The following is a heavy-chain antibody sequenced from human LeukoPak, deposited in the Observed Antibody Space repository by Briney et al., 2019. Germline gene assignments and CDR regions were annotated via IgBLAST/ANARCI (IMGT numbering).Heavy chain of an antibody. Sequence: GRSLRLSCAASGFTFSNYGMHWVRQAPGKGLEWVAVVSNDGRVQYYADSVKGRFTISRDNSKNTLSLQRNSLRAEDTAVYYCTKEGGPMAVTTERYSFDQWGQGTLVTVSS. CDR2: VSNDGRVQ. CDR1: GFTFSNYG. CDR3: TKEGGPMAVTTERYSFDQ. V-gene: IGHV3-30*18. D-gene: IGHD4-17*01. J-gene: IGHJ4*02.